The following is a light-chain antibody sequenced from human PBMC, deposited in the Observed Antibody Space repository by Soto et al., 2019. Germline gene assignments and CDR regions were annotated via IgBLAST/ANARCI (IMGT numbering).Light chain of an antibody. CDR2: GAS. V-gene: IGKV3-20*01. Sequence: EIVLTQSPGTLSLSPGERATLSCRASQSVNNNYLAWYQQKPGQAPRLLIYGASSRATGIPDRFSGSWSGTYFTLTISRLEHEDFAVYYCQQYGSSQYTFGQGTKLEIK. J-gene: IGKJ2*01. CDR3: QQYGSSQYT. CDR1: QSVNNNY.